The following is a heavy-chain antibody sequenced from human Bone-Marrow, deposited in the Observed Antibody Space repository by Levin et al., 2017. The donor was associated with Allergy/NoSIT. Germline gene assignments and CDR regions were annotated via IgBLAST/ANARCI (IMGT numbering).Heavy chain of an antibody. J-gene: IGHJ4*02. Sequence: GESLKISCKTSGYTFTSFDINWVRQATGQGLEWMGWMYPNSDNAGYAQKFQGRVTMTRNTSISTAYMELSSLRSADTAIYYCARGEVGRGYLFDDWGQGTLVNVSS. V-gene: IGHV1-8*01. CDR3: ARGEVGRGYLFDD. CDR2: MYPNSDNA. CDR1: GYTFTSFD. D-gene: IGHD6-25*01.